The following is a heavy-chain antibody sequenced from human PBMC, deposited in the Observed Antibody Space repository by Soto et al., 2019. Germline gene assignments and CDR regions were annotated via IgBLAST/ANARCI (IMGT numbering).Heavy chain of an antibody. CDR2: VSGSGDSA. CDR1: ESAFSRFA. J-gene: IGHJ4*02. D-gene: IGHD1-1*01. CDR3: AKPTGTVFW. Sequence: DVPLLESGGGLVQPGGSLRLSCAASESAFSRFAISWFRQAPGKGPEWVSAVSGSGDSAYYADSVKGRFTISRDNSKNSLYLQMNDLRAEDTAIYYCAKPTGTVFWWGQGALVTVSS. V-gene: IGHV3-23*01.